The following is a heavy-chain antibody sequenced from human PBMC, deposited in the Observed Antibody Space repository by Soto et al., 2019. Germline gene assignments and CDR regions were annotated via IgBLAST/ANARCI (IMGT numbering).Heavy chain of an antibody. V-gene: IGHV1-3*01. Sequence: QVQLVQSGAEVKKPGASVKVSCKASGYTFTSYAMHWVRQAPGQRLEWMGWINAGNGNTKYSQKFQGRVTITRDTSASTAYMELSSLRSEDTAVYYCARAPLYDILTGIVSDYWGQGTLVTVSS. J-gene: IGHJ4*02. CDR2: INAGNGNT. CDR3: ARAPLYDILTGIVSDY. D-gene: IGHD3-9*01. CDR1: GYTFTSYA.